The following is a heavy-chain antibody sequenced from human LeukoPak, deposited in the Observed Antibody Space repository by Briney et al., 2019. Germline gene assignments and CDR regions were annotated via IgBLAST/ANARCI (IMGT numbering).Heavy chain of an antibody. CDR1: GYTLTDVS. J-gene: IGHJ6*02. CDR2: FDPEDDET. D-gene: IGHD3-10*01. Sequence: GASVQVSCKVSGYTLTDVSMHWVRQAPGKGLEWLGGFDPEDDETVYAQELQDRVTMTEDSSTDTAYMELSSLRSEDTAVYYCATDPRSGTDYNGMYSFGVGVWGQGTTVTVSS. V-gene: IGHV1-24*01. CDR3: ATDPRSGTDYNGMYSFGVGV.